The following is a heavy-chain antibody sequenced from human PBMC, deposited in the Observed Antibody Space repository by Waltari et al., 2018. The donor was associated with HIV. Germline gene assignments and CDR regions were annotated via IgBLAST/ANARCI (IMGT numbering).Heavy chain of an antibody. V-gene: IGHV3-48*04. CDR3: ARGAMGDAFDI. CDR2: ISSSSSTI. Sequence: EVQLVESGGGLVQPGGSLRLSCAASGFTFSRYSMNWVRQAPGKGLEWVSYISSSSSTIYYADSVKGRFTISRDNAKNSLYLQMNSLRAEDTAVYYCARGAMGDAFDIWGQGTMVTVSS. J-gene: IGHJ3*02. D-gene: IGHD5-18*01. CDR1: GFTFSRYS.